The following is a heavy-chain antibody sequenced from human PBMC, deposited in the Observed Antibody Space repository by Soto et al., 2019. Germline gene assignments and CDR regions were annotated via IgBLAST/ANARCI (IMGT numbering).Heavy chain of an antibody. Sequence: QVQLQESGPGLVKPSETLSLTCTVSGGSISSYYWSWIRQPPGKGLEWIGYIYYSGSTNYNPPLKSRVTISVDTSKNQFSLKLSSVTAADTDVYYCARVPWLENYSGMEVWGQGTTVTVSS. J-gene: IGHJ6*02. D-gene: IGHD6-19*01. CDR2: IYYSGST. CDR1: GGSISSYY. V-gene: IGHV4-59*01. CDR3: ARVPWLENYSGMEV.